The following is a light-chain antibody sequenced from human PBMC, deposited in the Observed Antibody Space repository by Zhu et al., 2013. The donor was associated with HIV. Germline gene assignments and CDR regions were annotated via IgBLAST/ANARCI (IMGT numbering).Light chain of an antibody. J-gene: IGKJ2*01. CDR3: QQSYSTQYT. CDR2: MAS. CDR1: QSISDS. V-gene: IGKV1-5*03. Sequence: DVQMTQSPSTLSASVGDRVTIACRASQSISDSLAWYQQKPGKAPKLLIYMASSLESGVPSRFSGSGSGTDFTLTISSLQPEDFATYYCQQSYSTQYTFGQGTKLEIK.